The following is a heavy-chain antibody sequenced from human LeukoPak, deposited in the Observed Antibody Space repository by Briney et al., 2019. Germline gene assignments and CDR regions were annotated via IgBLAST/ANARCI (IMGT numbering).Heavy chain of an antibody. Sequence: PGGSLRLSCAASGFTFSNAWMSWVRQAPGKGLEWFGRIKSKTDGGATGYAAPVKGRFTISRDDSKTTLYLQMNSLKTEDTAVYYCTTDFGGSYRYFDYWGQGALVTVSS. CDR2: IKSKTDGGAT. CDR1: GFTFSNAW. J-gene: IGHJ4*02. D-gene: IGHD1-26*01. CDR3: TTDFGGSYRYFDY. V-gene: IGHV3-15*01.